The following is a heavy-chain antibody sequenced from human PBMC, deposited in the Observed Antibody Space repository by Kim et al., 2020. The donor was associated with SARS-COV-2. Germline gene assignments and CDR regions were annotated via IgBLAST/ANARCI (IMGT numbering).Heavy chain of an antibody. CDR2: IDPSDSYT. CDR1: GYSFTSYW. CDR3: ARHRPPLRYFDWTHYYYGMDV. Sequence: GESLKISCKGSGYSFTSYWISWVRQMPGKGLEWMGRIDPSDSYTNYSPSFQGHVTISADKSISTAYLQWSSLKASDTAMYYCARHRPPLRYFDWTHYYYGMDVGGQGTTVTVSS. V-gene: IGHV5-10-1*01. J-gene: IGHJ6*02. D-gene: IGHD3-9*01.